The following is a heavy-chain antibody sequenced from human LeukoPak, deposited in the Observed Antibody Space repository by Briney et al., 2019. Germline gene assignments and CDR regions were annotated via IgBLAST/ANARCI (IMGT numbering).Heavy chain of an antibody. V-gene: IGHV3-30*01. J-gene: IGHJ6*03. CDR3: ARGVGDYYGSGSPVGMDV. CDR2: ISYDGSNK. D-gene: IGHD3-10*01. CDR1: GFTFSSYA. Sequence: AGGSLRLSCAASGFTFSSYAMHWVRQAPGKGLEWVAVISYDGSNKYYADSVKGRFTISRDNSKNTLYLQMNSLRAEDTAVYYCARGVGDYYGSGSPVGMDVWGRGTTVTVSS.